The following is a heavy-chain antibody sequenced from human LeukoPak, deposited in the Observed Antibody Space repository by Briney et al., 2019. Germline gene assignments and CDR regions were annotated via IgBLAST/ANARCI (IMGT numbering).Heavy chain of an antibody. J-gene: IGHJ5*02. CDR3: ARVRKVVPAAWSWFDP. V-gene: IGHV1-2*06. CDR1: GYTSTGYY. CDR2: NKPNTGGT. Sequence: AASVKVSCKASGYTSTGYYMYCVRQAPGHKLEWMGQNKPNTGGTNYAKKFQGGVTMTSDTSISTAYMELSRLRSDDTAGYYCARVRKVVPAAWSWFDPWGQGTRVTVSS. D-gene: IGHD2-2*01.